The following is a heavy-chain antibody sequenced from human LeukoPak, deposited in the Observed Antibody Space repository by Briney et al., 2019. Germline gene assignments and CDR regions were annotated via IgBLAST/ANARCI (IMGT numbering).Heavy chain of an antibody. CDR2: INSDGSST. V-gene: IGHV3-74*01. Sequence: GGSLRLSCAASGFTFSSYWMHWVRQAPRKGLVWVSRINSDGSSTSYADSVKGRFTISRDTAKNTLYLQMNSPRAEDTAVYYCARDQSSSWFDAFDIWGQGTMVTVSS. D-gene: IGHD6-13*01. J-gene: IGHJ3*02. CDR1: GFTFSSYW. CDR3: ARDQSSSWFDAFDI.